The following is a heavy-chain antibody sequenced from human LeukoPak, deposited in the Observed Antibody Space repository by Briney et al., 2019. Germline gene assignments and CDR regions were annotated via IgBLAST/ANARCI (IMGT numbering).Heavy chain of an antibody. CDR1: GYTFTGYY. CDR2: INPNSGGT. D-gene: IGHD6-13*01. V-gene: IGHV1-2*04. J-gene: IGHJ4*02. CDR3: ARSRGLYSSSWLRLDY. Sequence: GASVKVSCKASGYTFTGYYMHWVRQAPGQGLEWMGWINPNSGGTNYAQKFQGWVTMTRDTSISTAYMELSRLRSDDTAVYYCARSRGLYSSSWLRLDYWGQGTLVTVSS.